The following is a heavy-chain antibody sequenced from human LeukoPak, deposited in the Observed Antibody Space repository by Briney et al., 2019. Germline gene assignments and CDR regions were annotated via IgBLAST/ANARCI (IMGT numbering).Heavy chain of an antibody. J-gene: IGHJ4*02. V-gene: IGHV3-23*01. D-gene: IGHD1-7*01. CDR2: ISASGYST. CDR3: AKDVYNWNFYFDY. CDR1: GFTFSSYA. Sequence: GGSLRLSCAASGFTFSSYAMSWVRQAPGKGLEWVSAISASGYSTYYADSVKGRFTISRDNSKKTLYLQMNSLRAEDTAIFYCAKDVYNWNFYFDYWGQGTLVTVSS.